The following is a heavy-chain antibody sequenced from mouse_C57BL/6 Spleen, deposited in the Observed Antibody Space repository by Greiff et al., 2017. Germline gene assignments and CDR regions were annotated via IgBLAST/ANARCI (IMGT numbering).Heavy chain of an antibody. Sequence: EVKLVESGPGLVKPSQSLSLTCSVTGYSITSGYYWNWIRQFPGNKLEWMGYISYDGSNNYNPSLKNRISITRDTSKNQFFLKLNSVTTEDTATYYCAREDPRRGWFAYWGQGTLVTVSA. V-gene: IGHV3-6*01. CDR3: AREDPRRGWFAY. CDR1: GYSITSGYY. CDR2: ISYDGSN. J-gene: IGHJ3*01.